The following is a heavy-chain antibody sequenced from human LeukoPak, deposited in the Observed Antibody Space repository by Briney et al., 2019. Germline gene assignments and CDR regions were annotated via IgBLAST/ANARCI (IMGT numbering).Heavy chain of an antibody. CDR1: GFTFSSYA. Sequence: GGSLRLSCAASGFTFSSYAMSWVRQAPGKGLEWVSAISGSGGSTYYADSVKGRFTISRVNSKNTLYLQMNSLRAEDTAVYYCSRPNSGSYYSPFWFDPWGQGTLVTVSS. V-gene: IGHV3-23*01. D-gene: IGHD3-10*01. CDR2: ISGSGGST. J-gene: IGHJ5*02. CDR3: SRPNSGSYYSPFWFDP.